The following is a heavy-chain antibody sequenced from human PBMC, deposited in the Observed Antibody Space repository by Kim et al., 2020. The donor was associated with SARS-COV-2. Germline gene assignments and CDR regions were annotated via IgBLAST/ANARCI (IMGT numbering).Heavy chain of an antibody. D-gene: IGHD6-13*01. V-gene: IGHV3-33*01. J-gene: IGHJ4*02. Sequence: GGSLRLSCAASGFTFSSYGMHWVRQAPGKGLEWVAVIWYDGSNKYYADSVKGRFTISRDNSKNTLYLQMNSLRAEDTAVYYCAREIGDSSWTPGGGDYWGQGTLVTVSS. CDR2: IWYDGSNK. CDR3: AREIGDSSWTPGGGDY. CDR1: GFTFSSYG.